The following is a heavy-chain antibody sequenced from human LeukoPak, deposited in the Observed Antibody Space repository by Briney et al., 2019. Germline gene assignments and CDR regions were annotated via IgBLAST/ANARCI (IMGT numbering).Heavy chain of an antibody. V-gene: IGHV3-9*01. D-gene: IGHD3-22*01. CDR3: AKHDPRRVVITNWFDP. J-gene: IGHJ5*02. CDR1: GFTFDDYA. Sequence: GGSLRLSCAASGFTFDDYAMHWVRQAPGKGLEWVSGISWNSGSIGYADSVKSRFTISRDNAKNSLYLQMNSLRAEDTAVYYCAKHDPRRVVITNWFDPWGQGTLVTVSS. CDR2: ISWNSGSI.